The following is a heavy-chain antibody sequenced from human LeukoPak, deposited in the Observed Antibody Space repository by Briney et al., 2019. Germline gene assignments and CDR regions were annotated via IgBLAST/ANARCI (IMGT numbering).Heavy chain of an antibody. Sequence: GGSLRLSCAASGFTFSSYWMNWVRQAPGKGLEWVAQIKQDGSEKYYVDSVKGRFTISRDNAKNSLYLQMNSLRAEDTALYYCARGTSRDYGDYDDYWGQGTLVTVSS. CDR3: ARGTSRDYGDYDDY. CDR2: IKQDGSEK. CDR1: GFTFSSYW. J-gene: IGHJ4*02. D-gene: IGHD4-17*01. V-gene: IGHV3-7*01.